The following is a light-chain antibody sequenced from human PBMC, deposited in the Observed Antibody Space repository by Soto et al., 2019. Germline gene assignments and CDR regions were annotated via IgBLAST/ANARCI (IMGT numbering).Light chain of an antibody. V-gene: IGKV4-1*01. J-gene: IGKJ2*01. CDR1: QSVLYSSNNKNY. CDR3: QQYYSTPYT. Sequence: DIVMTQSPDSLAVSLGERATINCKSSQSVLYSSNNKNYLAWYQQKPGQPPKLLIYWASTRVSGVPDRFSGSGTGTHFTLTISSLQAEDVAVYYCQQYYSTPYTFGQGTKLEIK. CDR2: WAS.